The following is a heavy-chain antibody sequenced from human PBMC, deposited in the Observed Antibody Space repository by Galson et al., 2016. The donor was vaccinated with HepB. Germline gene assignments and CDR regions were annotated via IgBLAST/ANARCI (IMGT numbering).Heavy chain of an antibody. Sequence: TLSLTCTVSGGSISGGDYYWSWIRQPPGKGLELIGYIYYSGSTYYNPSLKSRLTISVDTSKNQFSLKLSSVTAADTAVYYCARRTPLRYVDVWGQGTTVTVSS. CDR3: ARRTPLRYVDV. J-gene: IGHJ6*02. CDR2: IYYSGST. D-gene: IGHD3-16*01. V-gene: IGHV4-30-4*01. CDR1: GGSISGGDYY.